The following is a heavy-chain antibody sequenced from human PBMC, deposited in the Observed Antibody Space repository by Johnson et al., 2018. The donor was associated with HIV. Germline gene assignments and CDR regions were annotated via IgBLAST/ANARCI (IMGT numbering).Heavy chain of an antibody. J-gene: IGHJ3*02. Sequence: VQLVESGGGVVQPGRSLRLSCAASGFTFSSYWMTWVRRAPGKGLEWVANIREDGSDKYYAASVKGRFTISRDNAKNTLYLQMNSLRAEDTAVYYCAREGPSERAGFDIWGQGTMVTVSS. V-gene: IGHV3-7*01. CDR1: GFTFSSYW. CDR2: IREDGSDK. CDR3: AREGPSERAGFDI.